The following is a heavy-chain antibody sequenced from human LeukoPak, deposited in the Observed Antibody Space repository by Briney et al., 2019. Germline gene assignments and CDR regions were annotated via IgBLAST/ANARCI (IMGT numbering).Heavy chain of an antibody. V-gene: IGHV1-2*02. CDR3: IRDTSNDS. CDR1: GYTFTGYF. J-gene: IGHJ4*02. Sequence: GASVKVSCKASGYTFTGYFIHWMRQAPGQGLEWMAWINPKSGGTKYAQKSEGRVTVTRDTSINTAYMELSRLTSDDTAVYYCIRDTSNDSWGQGTLVTVSS. D-gene: IGHD4-17*01. CDR2: INPKSGGT.